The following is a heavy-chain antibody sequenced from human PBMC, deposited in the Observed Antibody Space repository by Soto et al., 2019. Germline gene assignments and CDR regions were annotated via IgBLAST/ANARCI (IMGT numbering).Heavy chain of an antibody. CDR3: ARDIYCSGGSCGPDAFDI. Sequence: GGSLRLSCAASGFTFSSYSMNWVRQAPGKGLEWVSYISSSSSTIYYADSVKGRFTISRDNAKNSLYLQMNSLRAKDTAVYYCARDIYCSGGSCGPDAFDIWGQGTMVTVSS. CDR2: ISSSSSTI. CDR1: GFTFSSYS. V-gene: IGHV3-48*01. D-gene: IGHD2-15*01. J-gene: IGHJ3*02.